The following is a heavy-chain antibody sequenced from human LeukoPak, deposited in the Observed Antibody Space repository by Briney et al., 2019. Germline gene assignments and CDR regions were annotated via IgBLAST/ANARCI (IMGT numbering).Heavy chain of an antibody. V-gene: IGHV4-39*07. D-gene: IGHD3-10*01. Sequence: PSETLSLTCTVSGGSISSSSYYWGWIRQPPGKGLEWIGSIYYSGSTYYNPSLKSRVTISVDTSKNQFSLKLNSVTAADTAVYYCARDLTMVRGVIIRGYYFDYWGQGTLVTVSS. CDR2: IYYSGST. CDR1: GGSISSSSYY. CDR3: ARDLTMVRGVIIRGYYFDY. J-gene: IGHJ4*02.